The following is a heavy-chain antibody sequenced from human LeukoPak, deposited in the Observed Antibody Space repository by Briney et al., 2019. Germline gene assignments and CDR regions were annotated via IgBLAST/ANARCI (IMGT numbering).Heavy chain of an antibody. V-gene: IGHV3-33*01. Sequence: GRSLRLSCAASGFTFRSYGMHWVRQAPGKGLEWVAVIWYDGSNKYYADSVKGRFTISRDNSKNTLYLQMNSLRAEDTAVYYCARLNYDFWSGNYFDYWGQGTLVTVSS. CDR3: ARLNYDFWSGNYFDY. D-gene: IGHD3-3*01. CDR2: IWYDGSNK. J-gene: IGHJ4*02. CDR1: GFTFRSYG.